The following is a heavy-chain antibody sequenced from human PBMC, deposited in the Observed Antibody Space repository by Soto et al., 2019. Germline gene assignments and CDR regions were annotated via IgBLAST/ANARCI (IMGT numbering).Heavy chain of an antibody. CDR2: ISAYNGNT. V-gene: IGHV1-18*01. CDR3: ARVQSGYDVAY. J-gene: IGHJ4*02. Sequence: QVQLVQSGAEVKKPGASVKVSCKASGYTFTSYGINWVRQAPGQGLEWMGWISAYNGNTHYARKLQGRFTMTTDTSTSTAYMELMSLRSDDTAVYYCARVQSGYDVAYWGQGTLVTVSS. CDR1: GYTFTSYG. D-gene: IGHD5-12*01.